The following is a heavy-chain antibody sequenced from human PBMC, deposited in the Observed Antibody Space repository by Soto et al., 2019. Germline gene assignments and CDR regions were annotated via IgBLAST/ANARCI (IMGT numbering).Heavy chain of an antibody. V-gene: IGHV1-8*01. CDR2: MNPNSGNT. CDR3: AREHSSSWRFDY. CDR1: GYTFTSYD. J-gene: IGHJ4*02. D-gene: IGHD6-13*01. Sequence: ASVKVSCKASGYTFTSYDINWVRQATGQGFEWMGWMNPNSGNTGSAQKFQGRVTMTRNTSISTAYMELSSLRSEDTAVYYCAREHSSSWRFDYWGQGTLVTVSS.